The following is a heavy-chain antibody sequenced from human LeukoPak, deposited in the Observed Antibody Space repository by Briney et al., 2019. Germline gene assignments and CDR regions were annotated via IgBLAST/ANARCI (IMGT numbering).Heavy chain of an antibody. D-gene: IGHD3-10*01. CDR3: AKDLNPPPPYGSGSYYNNYYYYGMDV. CDR1: GYTFTSYD. CDR2: MNPNSGNT. V-gene: IGHV1-8*03. Sequence: ASVKVSCTASGYTFTSYDINWVRQATGQGLEWMGWMNPNSGNTGYAQKYQGRVTITRNTSISTAYMELSSLRSEDTAAYYCAKDLNPPPPYGSGSYYNNYYYYGMDVWGQGTTVTVSS. J-gene: IGHJ6*02.